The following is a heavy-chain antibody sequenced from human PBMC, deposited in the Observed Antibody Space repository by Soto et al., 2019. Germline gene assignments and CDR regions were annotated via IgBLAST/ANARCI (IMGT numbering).Heavy chain of an antibody. Sequence: SETLSLTCTVSGGSISSSSYYWGWIRQPPGKGLEWIGSIYYSGSTYYNPSLKSRVTISVDTSKNQFSLKLSSVTAADTAVYYCARSDIVLMVYATGWFDPWGQGTLVTVSS. CDR3: ARSDIVLMVYATGWFDP. V-gene: IGHV4-39*01. J-gene: IGHJ5*02. CDR2: IYYSGST. CDR1: GGSISSSSYY. D-gene: IGHD2-8*01.